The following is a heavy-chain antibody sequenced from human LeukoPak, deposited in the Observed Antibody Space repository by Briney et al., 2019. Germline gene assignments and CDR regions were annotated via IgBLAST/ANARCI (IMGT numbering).Heavy chain of an antibody. D-gene: IGHD5-18*01. CDR1: GFTFSSYS. CDR2: ISSSSSYI. CDR3: ARDSRIQLWLN. Sequence: GGALRLSCAASGFTFSSYSMNWVRQAPGKGLEWVSSISSSSSYIYYADSVKGRFTISRDNAKNSLYLQMNSLRAEDTAVYYCARDSRIQLWLNWGPGTLVTVSS. V-gene: IGHV3-21*01. J-gene: IGHJ4*02.